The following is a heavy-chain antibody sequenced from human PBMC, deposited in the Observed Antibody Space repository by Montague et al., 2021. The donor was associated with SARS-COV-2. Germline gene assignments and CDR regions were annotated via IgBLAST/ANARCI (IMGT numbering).Heavy chain of an antibody. CDR3: ARMTTVVTLGYYYYYGMDV. D-gene: IGHD4-23*01. V-gene: IGHV2-70*01. J-gene: IGHJ6*02. Sequence: PALVKPTQTLTLTCTFSGFSLSTSGMCVSWIRQPPGKALEWLALIDWDDDEYYSTSLETRLTISKDTSKNQVVLTMTNMDPVDTATYYCARMTTVVTLGYYYYYGMDVWGQGTTVTVSS. CDR1: GFSLSTSGMC. CDR2: IDWDDDE.